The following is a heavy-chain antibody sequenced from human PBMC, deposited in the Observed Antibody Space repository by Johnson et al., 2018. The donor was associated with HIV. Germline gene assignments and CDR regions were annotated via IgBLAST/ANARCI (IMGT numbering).Heavy chain of an antibody. V-gene: IGHV3-30*04. D-gene: IGHD6-13*01. J-gene: IGHJ3*02. CDR2: ISDDGGNK. CDR3: ARVRAAAVSDAFDI. Sequence: QVQLVESGGGVVQPGRSLRISCAASGFTLGRYALHWVRQAPGKGLDWVAVISDDGGNKYYADSVKGRFTISRDNAKNYLYLQMNSLRADDTALYYCARVRAAAVSDAFDIWGQGTMVTVSS. CDR1: GFTLGRYA.